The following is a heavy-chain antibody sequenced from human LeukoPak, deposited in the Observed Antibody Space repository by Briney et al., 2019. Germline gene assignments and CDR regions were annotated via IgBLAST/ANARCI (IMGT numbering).Heavy chain of an antibody. V-gene: IGHV1-2*02. Sequence: GASVNVSCTASGYTFTAYYMHWVRQAPGQGLEWMGWINPNSGGTNYEQKFHGRVTMTRDTSISTAYMELSRLRSDDTVVYYWTRTSGYDSGTDFDYWGQGTLVTVSS. CDR1: GYTFTAYY. CDR2: INPNSGGT. CDR3: TRTSGYDSGTDFDY. J-gene: IGHJ4*02. D-gene: IGHD5-12*01.